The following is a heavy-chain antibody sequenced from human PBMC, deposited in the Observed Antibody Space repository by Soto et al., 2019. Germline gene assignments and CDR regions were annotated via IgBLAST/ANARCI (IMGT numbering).Heavy chain of an antibody. J-gene: IGHJ4*02. CDR1: GDSISSGDYF. CDR2: IYYSGST. CDR3: ASSGSYGDHY. V-gene: IGHV4-30-4*01. Sequence: QVQLQESGPGLVNPSQTLSLTCTVSGDSISSGDYFWSWIRQPPGKGLEWIGYIYYSGSTYYNPSLKSRVTMSVDTSNNEFSLKLSSVTAADTAVYYCASSGSYGDHYWGQGTLVTVSS. D-gene: IGHD4-17*01.